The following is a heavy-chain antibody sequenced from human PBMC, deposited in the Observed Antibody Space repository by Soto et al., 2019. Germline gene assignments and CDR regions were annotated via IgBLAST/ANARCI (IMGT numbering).Heavy chain of an antibody. CDR1: GFTFSSYW. D-gene: IGHD5-12*01. CDR2: IKQDGSEK. Sequence: EVQLVESGGGLVQPGGSLRLSCAASGFTFSSYWMSWVRQAPGKGLEWVANIKQDGSEKYYVDSVKGRFTSSRDNAKNALYLQMNSLRAEDTVVYCCARDKGGDSGYVSDAFDIWGQGTMVTVSS. CDR3: ARDKGGDSGYVSDAFDI. J-gene: IGHJ3*02. V-gene: IGHV3-7*01.